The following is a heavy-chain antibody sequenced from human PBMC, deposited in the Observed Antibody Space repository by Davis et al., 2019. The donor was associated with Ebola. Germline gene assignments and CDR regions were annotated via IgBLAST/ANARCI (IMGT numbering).Heavy chain of an antibody. D-gene: IGHD3-22*01. J-gene: IGHJ3*02. CDR1: GYTFTSYA. Sequence: AASVKVSCKASGYTFTSYAMHWVRQAPGQRLEWMGWINVGNGNTKYSQKFQGRVTITRDTSASTAYMELSSLRSEDTAVYYCASPKRDSKNAFDIWGQGTMVTVSS. V-gene: IGHV1-3*01. CDR2: INVGNGNT. CDR3: ASPKRDSKNAFDI.